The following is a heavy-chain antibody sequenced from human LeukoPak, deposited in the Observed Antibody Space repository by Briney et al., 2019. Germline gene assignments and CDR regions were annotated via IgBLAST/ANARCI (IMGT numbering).Heavy chain of an antibody. V-gene: IGHV4-39*01. CDR2: IYYSGST. CDR1: GGSISSSSYY. J-gene: IGHJ4*02. CDR3: ARSVDTAIGYYFDY. Sequence: SETLSLTCTVSGGSISSSSYYWGWIRQPPGKGLEWIGSIYYSGSTYYNPSLKSRVTISVDTSKNQFSLKLSSVTAADTAVYYCARSVDTAIGYYFDYWGQGTLVTVSS. D-gene: IGHD5-18*01.